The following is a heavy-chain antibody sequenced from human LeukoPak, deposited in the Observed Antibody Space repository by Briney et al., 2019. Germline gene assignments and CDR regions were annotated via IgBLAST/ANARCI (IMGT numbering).Heavy chain of an antibody. J-gene: IGHJ6*03. Sequence: PGGSLRLSCAASGFFSDYEMNWVRQAPGKGLEWISYIDSSGSDTFYAESVKGRFTISRDNAKNSLYLQMNSLKTDDTAVYYCTRASSATLIRGLTVPRFFYDYYMDVWGKGTTVTISS. CDR1: GFFSDYE. D-gene: IGHD3-10*01. CDR2: IDSSGSDT. V-gene: IGHV3-48*03. CDR3: TRASSATLIRGLTVPRFFYDYYMDV.